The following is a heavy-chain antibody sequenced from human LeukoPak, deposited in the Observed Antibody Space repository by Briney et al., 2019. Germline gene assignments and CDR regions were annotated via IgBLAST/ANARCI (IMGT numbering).Heavy chain of an antibody. CDR3: AGQGGGRVVPDQTFDY. CDR1: GGSISSSSYY. J-gene: IGHJ4*02. V-gene: IGHV4-39*01. D-gene: IGHD2-2*01. CDR2: IYYSGST. Sequence: SETLSLTCTVSGGSISSSSYYWGWIRQPPGKGLEWIGSIYYSGSTYYNPSLKSRVTISVDTSKNQFSLKLSSVTAADTAVYYCAGQGGGRVVPDQTFDYWGQGTLVTVSS.